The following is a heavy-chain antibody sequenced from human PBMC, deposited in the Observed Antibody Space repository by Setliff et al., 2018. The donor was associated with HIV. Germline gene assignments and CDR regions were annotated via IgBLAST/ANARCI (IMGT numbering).Heavy chain of an antibody. J-gene: IGHJ6*03. D-gene: IGHD6-6*01. CDR3: ARGGGTSSPIDYHYYIDV. CDR2: IYYSGTA. CDR1: GGSISGGGYY. Sequence: PSETLSLTCTVSGGSISGGGYYWTWIRQYPGRGLEWIGYIYYSGTAYYKPSLRSRVTISVDTSMNQFSLNLNSVTAADTAVYYCARGGGTSSPIDYHYYIDVWGKGTTVTVSS. V-gene: IGHV4-31*03.